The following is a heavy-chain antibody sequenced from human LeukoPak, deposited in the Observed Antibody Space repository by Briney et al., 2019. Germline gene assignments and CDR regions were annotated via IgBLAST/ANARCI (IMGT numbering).Heavy chain of an antibody. CDR2: ISGGGETT. D-gene: IGHD4-17*01. CDR3: ARDYADYVGYFFFDY. Sequence: GGSLRLSCAASGFTFNNYAMNWVRQAPGKGLEWVSSISGGGETTYYADSAKGRFTTSRDSSQNTLYLQMNSLRAEDTAVYYCARDYADYVGYFFFDYWGQGTLVTVSS. J-gene: IGHJ4*02. CDR1: GFTFNNYA. V-gene: IGHV3-23*01.